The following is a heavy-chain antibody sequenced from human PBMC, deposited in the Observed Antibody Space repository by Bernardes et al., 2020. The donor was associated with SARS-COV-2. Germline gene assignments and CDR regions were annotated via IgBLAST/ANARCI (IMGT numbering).Heavy chain of an antibody. CDR1: GYVFTSFW. V-gene: IGHV5-51*01. J-gene: IGHJ4*02. CDR2: VYPGDSDV. CDR3: ARHRTGYESGELDH. Sequence: GGFLKISCKGAGYVFTSFWIGWVRPMPGKGLDWMGVVYPGDSDVRYGPSFQGQVSIPADKSINTAYLQLSDLKASDTAVYYCARHRTGYESGELDHWGQGTLVSVSS. D-gene: IGHD3-22*01.